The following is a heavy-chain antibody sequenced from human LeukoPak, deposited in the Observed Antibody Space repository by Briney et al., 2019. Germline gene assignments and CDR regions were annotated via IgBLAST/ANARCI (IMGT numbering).Heavy chain of an antibody. J-gene: IGHJ4*02. D-gene: IGHD5-24*01. CDR3: ARPPRDGYNSLFVY. CDR1: GFTFSSYA. V-gene: IGHV3-30-3*01. Sequence: GGSLRLSCAASGFTFSSYAMHWVRQAPGKGLEWVAVISYDGSNKYYADSVKGRFTISRDNSKNTLYLQMNSLRAEDTAVYNCARPPRDGYNSLFVYWGQGTLVTVSS. CDR2: ISYDGSNK.